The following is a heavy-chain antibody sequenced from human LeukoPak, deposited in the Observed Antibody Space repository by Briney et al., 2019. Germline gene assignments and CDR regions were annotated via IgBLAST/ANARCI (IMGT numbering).Heavy chain of an antibody. CDR3: ARDPTAVVVPAAMPGFYYYYGMDV. V-gene: IGHV3-48*03. J-gene: IGHJ6*02. D-gene: IGHD2-2*01. Sequence: PGGSLRLSCAASGFTFSSYEMNWVRQAPGKGLVGVSYNSSSGSTIYYADSVKGRCTISRDNAKKSLYLQMNSLRAEDTAVYYCARDPTAVVVPAAMPGFYYYYGMDVWGQGTTVTVSS. CDR1: GFTFSSYE. CDR2: NSSSGSTI.